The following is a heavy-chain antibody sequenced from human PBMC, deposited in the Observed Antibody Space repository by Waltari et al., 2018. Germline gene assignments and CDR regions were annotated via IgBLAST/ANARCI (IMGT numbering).Heavy chain of an antibody. J-gene: IGHJ4*02. Sequence: QLQLQESGPGLVKPSETLSLTCTVSGGSISSSSYYWGWIRQPPGRGLEWIGSTLYSGRTYYNPSLKRRVTISVDTAKNQFSLKLSSVTAADTAVYYCARSLSRGGLDYWGQGTLVTVSS. D-gene: IGHD3-16*01. CDR3: ARSLSRGGLDY. V-gene: IGHV4-39*01. CDR2: TLYSGRT. CDR1: GGSISSSSYY.